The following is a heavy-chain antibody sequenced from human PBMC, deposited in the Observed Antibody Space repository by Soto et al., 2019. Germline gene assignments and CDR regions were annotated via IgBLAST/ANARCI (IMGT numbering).Heavy chain of an antibody. Sequence: SETLSLTCAVYGGSFSGYYWSWIRQPPGKGLEWIGEINHSGSTNYNPSLKSRVTIAVDTSKNQFSLKLSSVTAADTAMYYCARGVGYCSGGKCNSPGCYFDYWGQGIQVTVSS. J-gene: IGHJ4*02. CDR3: ARGVGYCSGGKCNSPGCYFDY. D-gene: IGHD2-15*01. CDR1: GGSFSGYY. V-gene: IGHV4-34*01. CDR2: INHSGST.